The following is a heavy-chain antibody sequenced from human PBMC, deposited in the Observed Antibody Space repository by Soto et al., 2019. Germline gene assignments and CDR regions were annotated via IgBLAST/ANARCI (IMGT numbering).Heavy chain of an antibody. CDR1: GFTFSSYW. D-gene: IGHD6-6*01. J-gene: IGHJ6*02. V-gene: IGHV3-7*05. CDR3: ARDRKYSNYYYYGMDV. Sequence: GGSLRLSCAASGFTFSSYWMSWVRQAPGKGLEWVANIKQDGSEKYYVDSVKGRFTISRDNAKNSLYLQMNSLRAEDTAVYYCARDRKYSNYYYYGMDVWGQGTTVTVSS. CDR2: IKQDGSEK.